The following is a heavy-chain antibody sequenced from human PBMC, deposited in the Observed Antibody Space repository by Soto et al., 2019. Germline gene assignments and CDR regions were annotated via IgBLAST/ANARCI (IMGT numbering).Heavy chain of an antibody. CDR3: ARSRPLGY. V-gene: IGHV3-48*01. D-gene: IGHD6-13*01. J-gene: IGHJ4*02. CDR1: GFTFSSYS. CDR2: ISSSSSTI. Sequence: ESGGGLVQPGGSLRLSCAASGFTFSSYSMNWVRQAPGKGLEWVSYISSSSSTIYYADSVKGRFTISRDNAKNSLYLQMNSLRAEDTAVYYCARSRPLGYWGQGTLVTVSS.